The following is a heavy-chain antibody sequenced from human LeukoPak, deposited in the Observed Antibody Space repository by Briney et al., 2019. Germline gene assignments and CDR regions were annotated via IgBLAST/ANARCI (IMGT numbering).Heavy chain of an antibody. CDR3: VRGDTYGRY. CDR2: ISYDGSNK. V-gene: IGHV3-30-3*01. CDR1: GFTFSGYP. J-gene: IGHJ4*02. Sequence: GKSLRLSCAASGFTFSGYPIHWVRQAPGKGLEWVAVISYDGSNKYYADSVKGRFTISRDNARSSLYLQMNSLRAEDTAVYYCVRGDTYGRYWGQGTLVTVSS. D-gene: IGHD5-18*01.